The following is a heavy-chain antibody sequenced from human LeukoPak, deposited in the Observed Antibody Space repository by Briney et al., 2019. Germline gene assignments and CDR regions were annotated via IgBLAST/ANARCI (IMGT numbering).Heavy chain of an antibody. V-gene: IGHV4-34*01. CDR3: AKGLRQIWFGELNDAFDI. CDR2: VERRGYT. Sequence: PGGSLRLSCAASGFTVSSNYISWVRQPPGKGLEWIGDVERRGYTNYNPSLRGRLTMSVDASKNQISLRLTSVTAADTAVYYCAKGLRQIWFGELNDAFDIWGQGAMVHVSS. D-gene: IGHD3-10*01. CDR1: GFTVSSNY. J-gene: IGHJ3*02.